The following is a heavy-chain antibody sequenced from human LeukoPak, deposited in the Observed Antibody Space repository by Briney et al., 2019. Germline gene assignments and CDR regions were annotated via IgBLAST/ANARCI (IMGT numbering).Heavy chain of an antibody. CDR3: AKDQGSGWFGGFDI. V-gene: IGHV3-30*18. Sequence: GGSLRLSCEASGFTFSYYGIHWVRQAPDKGLEGVAVISDDGTTTFYADSVKGRITISRDNSKNTLYLQMNSLRADDTAVYYCAKDQGSGWFGGFDIWGQGTMVTVSS. CDR2: ISDDGTTT. CDR1: GFTFSYYG. D-gene: IGHD6-19*01. J-gene: IGHJ3*02.